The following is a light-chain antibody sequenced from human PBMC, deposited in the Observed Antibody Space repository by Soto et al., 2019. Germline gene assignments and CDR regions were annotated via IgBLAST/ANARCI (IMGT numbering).Light chain of an antibody. CDR2: AAS. CDR1: QGISNY. J-gene: IGKJ4*01. CDR3: HQYNRAPPLP. V-gene: IGKV1-27*01. Sequence: DIQMTQSPSSLSASVGDRVTITCRASQGISNYLAWYQQKPGKVPKLLIYAASTLQSGLPSRFSRSGSGTDFTLTITILQPEDVATYYCHQYNRAPPLPFGGGTKVQIK.